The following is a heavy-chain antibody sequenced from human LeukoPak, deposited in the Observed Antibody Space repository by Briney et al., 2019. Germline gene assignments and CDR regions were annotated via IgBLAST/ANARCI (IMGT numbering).Heavy chain of an antibody. CDR1: GFTFSSYA. J-gene: IGHJ4*02. CDR2: ISYDGSNK. V-gene: IGHV3-30-3*01. CDR3: AVLQPAGFDY. D-gene: IGHD2/OR15-2a*01. Sequence: GGSLRLSCAASGFTFSSYAMHWVRQAPGKGLEWVALISYDGSNKYYADSVKGRFTISRDNSKNTLYLQINSLRAEDTAVYYCAVLQPAGFDYWGQGTLVTVSS.